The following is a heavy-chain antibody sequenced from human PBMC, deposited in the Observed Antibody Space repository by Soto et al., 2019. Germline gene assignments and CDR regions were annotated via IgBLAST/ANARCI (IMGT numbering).Heavy chain of an antibody. D-gene: IGHD6-19*01. CDR1: GGSISSYY. J-gene: IGHJ4*02. Sequence: PSETLSLTCTVSGGSISSYYWSWIRQPPGKGLEWIGYFYYSGSTNYNPSLKSRVTISVDTSKNQFSLKLSSVTAADTAVYYCARGGWNLFDYWGQGTLVTVSS. CDR3: ARGGWNLFDY. CDR2: FYYSGST. V-gene: IGHV4-59*01.